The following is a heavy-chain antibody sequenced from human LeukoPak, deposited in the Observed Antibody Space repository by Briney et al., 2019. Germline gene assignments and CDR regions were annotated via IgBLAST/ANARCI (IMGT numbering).Heavy chain of an antibody. V-gene: IGHV3-30*02. D-gene: IGHD2-21*02. J-gene: IGHJ4*02. CDR1: GFTLSCCG. CDR3: ARTLSVVVTGNFDY. Sequence: PGGSLRLSCAASGFTLSCCGMHWVRQAPGKGLEWVAFIRYDGGNKYYADSVKGRFTISRDNAKNSLYLQMNSLRAEDTALYYCARTLSVVVTGNFDYWGQGTLVTVSS. CDR2: IRYDGGNK.